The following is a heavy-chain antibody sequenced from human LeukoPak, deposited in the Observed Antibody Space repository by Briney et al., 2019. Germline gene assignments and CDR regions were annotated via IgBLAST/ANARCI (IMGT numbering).Heavy chain of an antibody. D-gene: IGHD5-12*01. V-gene: IGHV4-34*01. J-gene: IGHJ4*02. Sequence: SETLSLTCAVYGGSFSGYYWSWIRQPPGKGLEWIGEINHSGSTNYNPSLKSRVTISVDTSKNQFSLKLSSVTAADTAVYYCARFGQGMVAMDYWGQGTLVTVSS. CDR3: ARFGQGMVAMDY. CDR1: GGSFSGYY. CDR2: INHSGST.